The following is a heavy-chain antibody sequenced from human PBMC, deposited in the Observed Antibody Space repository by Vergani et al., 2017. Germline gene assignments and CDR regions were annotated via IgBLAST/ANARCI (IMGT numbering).Heavy chain of an antibody. CDR3: ARQDYGDYGDYFDY. Sequence: QVQLQESGPGLVKPSETLSLTCTVSGAPISSHYWSSIRQPPGKGLVWIGYIYYSGSTNYNPSLKSRVTISVDTSKNQFSLKLSAVTAADTAVYYCARQDYGDYGDYFDYWGQGTLVTVSS. V-gene: IGHV4-59*11. CDR2: IYYSGST. J-gene: IGHJ4*02. D-gene: IGHD4-17*01. CDR1: GAPISSHY.